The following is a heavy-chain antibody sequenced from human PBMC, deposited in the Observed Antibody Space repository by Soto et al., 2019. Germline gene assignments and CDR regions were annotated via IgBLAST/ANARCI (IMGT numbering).Heavy chain of an antibody. J-gene: IGHJ4*02. D-gene: IGHD3-9*01. V-gene: IGHV3-30*18. CDR3: AKDEGAEDDTLTGYPLFDY. Sequence: QVQLVESGGGVVQPGRSLRLSCAASGFNFRSYGMHWVRQAPGKGLEWVAVISYDGSAKWYVDSVKGRFTISRDTSKNILYLQMNSLRAEDTAVYYCAKDEGAEDDTLTGYPLFDYRGQGILVTVSS. CDR1: GFNFRSYG. CDR2: ISYDGSAK.